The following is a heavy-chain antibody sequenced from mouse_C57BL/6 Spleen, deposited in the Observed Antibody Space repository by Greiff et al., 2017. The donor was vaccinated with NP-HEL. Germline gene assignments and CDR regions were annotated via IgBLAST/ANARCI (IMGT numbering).Heavy chain of an antibody. CDR3: ARYYYGSSYGYFDY. J-gene: IGHJ2*01. V-gene: IGHV3-1*01. CDR2: ISYSGST. CDR1: GYSITSGYD. D-gene: IGHD1-1*01. Sequence: EVKLMESGPGMVKPSQSLSLTCTVTGYSITSGYDWHWIRHFPGNKLEWMGYISYSGSTNYNPSLKSRISITHDTSKNHFFLKLNSVTTEDTATYYCARYYYGSSYGYFDYWGQGTTLTVSS.